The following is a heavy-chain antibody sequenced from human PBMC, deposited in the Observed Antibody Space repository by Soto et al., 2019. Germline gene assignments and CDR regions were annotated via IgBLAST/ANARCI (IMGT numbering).Heavy chain of an antibody. CDR3: ARVLYYGSGSYSPYGMDV. D-gene: IGHD3-10*01. CDR1: GVSFNNNG. Sequence: QVPLVQSGAEVKKPGSSVKVSCKTSGVSFNNNGIGWVRQAPGHGLEGMGGVSPPFRTSNYARKFQGRISITADASTGTVNMELSSLTSEDTAQYYCARVLYYGSGSYSPYGMDVWGQGTTVTVSS. CDR2: VSPPFRTS. V-gene: IGHV1-69*01. J-gene: IGHJ6*02.